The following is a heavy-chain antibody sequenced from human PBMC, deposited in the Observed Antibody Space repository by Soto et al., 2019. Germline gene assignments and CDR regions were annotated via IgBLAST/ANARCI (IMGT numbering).Heavy chain of an antibody. Sequence: EVQLLESGGGLVQPGGSLRLSCAASGFTFSSYAMSWVRQAPGKGLEWVSAISGSGGSTYYADAVKGRFTISRDNSNNTLYLQMHSVRAEDMAVNYCAKFVLQLPLGYEYYFDYCGKGTLFTVSS. V-gene: IGHV3-23*01. D-gene: IGHD5-12*01. CDR1: GFTFSSYA. CDR2: ISGSGGST. CDR3: AKFVLQLPLGYEYYFDY. J-gene: IGHJ4*02.